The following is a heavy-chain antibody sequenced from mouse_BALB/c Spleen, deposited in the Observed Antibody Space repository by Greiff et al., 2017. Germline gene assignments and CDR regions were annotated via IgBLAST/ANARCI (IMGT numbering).Heavy chain of an antibody. Sequence: VMLVESGPGLVAPSQSLSITCTVSGFSLTDYGVSWIRQPPGKGLEWLGVIWGGGSTYYNSALKSRLSISKDNSKSQVFLKMNSLQTDDTAMYYCAKSPPYYGNYGGFAYWGQGTLVTVSA. V-gene: IGHV2-6-5*01. CDR2: IWGGGST. J-gene: IGHJ3*01. D-gene: IGHD2-10*01. CDR1: GFSLTDYG. CDR3: AKSPPYYGNYGGFAY.